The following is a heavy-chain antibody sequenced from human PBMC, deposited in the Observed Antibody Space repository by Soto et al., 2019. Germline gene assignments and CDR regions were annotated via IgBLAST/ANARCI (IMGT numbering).Heavy chain of an antibody. Sequence: QVQLQESGPGLVKPSETLSLTCTVSGGSISSYYWSWIRQPPGKGLEWIGYIYYSGSTNYNPSLKSRVTISVDTSKNQFSLKLSSVTAADTAVYYCASLRWLQSDFDYWGQGTLVTVSS. D-gene: IGHD5-12*01. CDR1: GGSISSYY. CDR3: ASLRWLQSDFDY. J-gene: IGHJ4*02. CDR2: IYYSGST. V-gene: IGHV4-59*08.